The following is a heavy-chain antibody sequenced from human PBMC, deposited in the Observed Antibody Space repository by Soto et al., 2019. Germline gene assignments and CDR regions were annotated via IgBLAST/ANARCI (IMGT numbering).Heavy chain of an antibody. CDR3: AKDPSTGPSDY. V-gene: IGHV3-23*01. D-gene: IGHD3-9*01. CDR1: GFRIGDYA. J-gene: IGHJ4*02. Sequence: VHLLQPGGELVQPGGSLRLSGVPSGFRIGDYALNWVRQTPLKGLEWVSTISRDGRNTHYADSVRGRFTISRDLSTNVLYLQMNSLSPDDAAMYYCAKDPSTGPSDYWGQGTLVTVSS. CDR2: ISRDGRNT.